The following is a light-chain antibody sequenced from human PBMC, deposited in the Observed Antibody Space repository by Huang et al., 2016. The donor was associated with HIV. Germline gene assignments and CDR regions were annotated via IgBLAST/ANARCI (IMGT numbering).Light chain of an antibody. CDR1: QSVSTN. V-gene: IGKV3-15*01. J-gene: IGKJ4*01. Sequence: ETLMTQSPDTLSASPGERVTLSCWASQSVSTNLAWYQQTPGRAPRVLISGASTRATGIPPRFSGSGSGTEFSLTISGLQSEDFVLYYCQQYNNWPPAFGGGTKVEI. CDR3: QQYNNWPPA. CDR2: GAS.